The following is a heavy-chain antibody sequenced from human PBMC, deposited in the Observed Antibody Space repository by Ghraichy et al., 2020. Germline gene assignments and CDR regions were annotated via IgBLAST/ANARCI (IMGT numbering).Heavy chain of an antibody. Sequence: LSLTCAASGFTFSSYDMHWVRQATGKGLEWVSAIGTAGDTYYPGSVKGRFTISRENAKNSLYLQMHSLRAGDTAVYYCARSLPTRLAFDIWGQGTMVTVSS. CDR3: ARSLPTRLAFDI. CDR2: IGTAGDT. J-gene: IGHJ3*02. CDR1: GFTFSSYD. V-gene: IGHV3-13*01.